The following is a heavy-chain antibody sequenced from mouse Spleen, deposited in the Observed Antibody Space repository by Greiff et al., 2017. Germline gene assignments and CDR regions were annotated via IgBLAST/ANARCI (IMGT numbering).Heavy chain of an antibody. D-gene: IGHD1-1*01. CDR2: ISGGGGNT. J-gene: IGHJ4*01. CDR1: GFTFSSYT. CDR3: ARHPLYYYGSSHAMDY. V-gene: IGHV5-9*01. Sequence: EVMLVESGGGLVKPGGSLKLSCAASGFTFSSYTMSWVRQTPEKRLEWVATISGGGGNTYYPDSVKGRFTISRDNAKNTLYLQMSSLRSEDTALYYCARHPLYYYGSSHAMDYWGQGTSVTVSS.